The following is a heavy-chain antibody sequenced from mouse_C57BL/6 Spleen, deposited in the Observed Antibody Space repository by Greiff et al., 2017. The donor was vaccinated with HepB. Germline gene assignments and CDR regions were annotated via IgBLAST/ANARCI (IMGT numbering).Heavy chain of an antibody. D-gene: IGHD3-2*02. Sequence: EVKLMESGAELVRPGASVKLSCTASGFNIKDDYMHWVKQRPEQGLEWIGWIDPENGDTEYASKFQGKATITADTSSNTAYLQLSSLTSEDTAVYYCTTRDSSGPDYWGHSTTLTVSS. V-gene: IGHV14-4*01. CDR3: TTRDSSGPDY. CDR1: GFNIKDDY. CDR2: IDPENGDT. J-gene: IGHJ2*01.